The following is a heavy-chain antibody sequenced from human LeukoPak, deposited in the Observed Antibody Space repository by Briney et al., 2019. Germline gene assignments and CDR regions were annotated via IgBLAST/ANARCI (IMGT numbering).Heavy chain of an antibody. CDR3: AKDPYRIPQGVDY. J-gene: IGHJ4*02. CDR2: ISRDGGST. CDR1: GFTFDDYA. D-gene: IGHD3-16*01. V-gene: IGHV3-43*02. Sequence: GGSLRLSCAASGFTFDDYAMHWVRQAPGKGLEWVSLISRDGGSTYYADSVKGRFTISRDNSKNPLYLQMNSLRTEDTALYYCAKDPYRIPQGVDYWGQGTLVTVSS.